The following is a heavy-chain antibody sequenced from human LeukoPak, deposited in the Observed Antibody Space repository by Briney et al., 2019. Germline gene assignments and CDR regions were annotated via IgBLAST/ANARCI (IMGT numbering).Heavy chain of an antibody. CDR3: ARHESSSWSTSDY. CDR1: GFSFTFSV. D-gene: IGHD6-13*01. V-gene: IGHV5-51*01. Sequence: GESLQISCHGPGFSFTFSVIAWVRPIPGKGLEWIGIVYPDDSDTRYSPSFQGQVTISADKSISTAYLQWSSLKASDTAVFYCARHESSSWSTSDYWGQGTLVTVSS. CDR2: VYPDDSDT. J-gene: IGHJ4*02.